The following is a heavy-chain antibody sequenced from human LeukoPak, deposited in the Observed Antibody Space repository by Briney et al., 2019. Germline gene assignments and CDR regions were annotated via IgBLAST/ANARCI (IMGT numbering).Heavy chain of an antibody. Sequence: GGSLRLSCAASGFTFSSYGMHWVRQAPGKGLEWVAFIRNDGSNKYYADFVKGRFTISRDNSKNTLYLQMNSLRADDTAVYYCARFAAGGSYYYMDVWGKGTTVTVSS. CDR3: ARFAAGGSYYYMDV. CDR2: IRNDGSNK. D-gene: IGHD3-10*01. CDR1: GFTFSSYG. V-gene: IGHV3-30*02. J-gene: IGHJ6*03.